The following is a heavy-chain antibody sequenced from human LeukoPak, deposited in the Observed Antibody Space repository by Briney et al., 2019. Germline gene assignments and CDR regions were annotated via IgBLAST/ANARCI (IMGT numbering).Heavy chain of an antibody. CDR1: EYTLTELS. J-gene: IGHJ2*01. CDR2: FDPEDGET. V-gene: IGHV1-24*01. D-gene: IGHD4-23*01. Sequence: GASVKVSCEVSEYTLTELSMHWVRQAPGKGLEWMGGFDPEDGETIYAQRFQGRVTTTEDTSTDTAYMELSSLRSEDTAVYYCATQTVAYFDLWGRGTLVTVSS. CDR3: ATQTVAYFDL.